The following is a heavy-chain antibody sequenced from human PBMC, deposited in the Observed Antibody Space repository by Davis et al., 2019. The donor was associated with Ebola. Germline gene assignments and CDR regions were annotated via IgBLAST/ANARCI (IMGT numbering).Heavy chain of an antibody. D-gene: IGHD3-10*01. CDR3: ARGAEFGEFSHYYYMDV. V-gene: IGHV4-34*01. J-gene: IGHJ6*03. CDR2: INHSGST. CDR1: GGSFSGYY. Sequence: PSETLSLTCAVYGGSFSGYYWSWIRQPPGKGLEWIGEINHSGSTNYNPSLKSRVTISVDTSKNQFSLKLSSVTAADTAVYYCARGAEFGEFSHYYYMDVWGKGTTVTVSS.